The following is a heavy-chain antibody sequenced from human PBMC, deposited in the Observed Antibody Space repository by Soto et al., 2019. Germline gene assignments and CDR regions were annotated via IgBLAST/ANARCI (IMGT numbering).Heavy chain of an antibody. CDR2: ISGSGGST. CDR3: AKGVAVAAASPFDY. J-gene: IGHJ4*02. V-gene: IGHV3-23*01. Sequence: EVQLLESGGGLVQPGGSLRLSCAASGFTFTSYALSWARQPPGRGREWVSAISGSGGSTYYADSVKGRFTISRDNSKNTLYLQMNSLRAEDTAVYYCAKGVAVAAASPFDYWGQGTLVTVSS. CDR1: GFTFTSYA. D-gene: IGHD6-19*01.